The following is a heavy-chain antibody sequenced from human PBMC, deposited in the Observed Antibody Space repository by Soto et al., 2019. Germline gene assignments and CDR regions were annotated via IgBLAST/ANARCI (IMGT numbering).Heavy chain of an antibody. V-gene: IGHV3-7*01. D-gene: IGHD3-3*01. CDR1: GFTFSSYW. CDR3: ARGRTGFFSAAHYFDY. CDR2: IKQDGSEK. J-gene: IGHJ4*02. Sequence: GGSLRLSCAASGFTFSSYWMSWVRQAPGKGLEWVANIKQDGSEKYYVDSLKGRFTISRDNAENSLSLQMYSLRAEDTAVYYCARGRTGFFSAAHYFDYWGQGTLVTVSS.